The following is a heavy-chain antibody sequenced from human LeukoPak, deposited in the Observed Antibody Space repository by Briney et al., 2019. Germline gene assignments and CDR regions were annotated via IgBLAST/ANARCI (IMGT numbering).Heavy chain of an antibody. J-gene: IGHJ4*02. D-gene: IGHD6-19*01. CDR2: ISGSSSSYI. Sequence: NAGGSLRLSCAASGFTFSRYSMNWVRQAPGKGLEWVSSISGSSSSYIYYADSLKGRFTISRDNAKNSLYLQMNSLRAEDTAVYYCAKGPVAGPFDYWGQGTLVTVSS. CDR1: GFTFSRYS. CDR3: AKGPVAGPFDY. V-gene: IGHV3-21*04.